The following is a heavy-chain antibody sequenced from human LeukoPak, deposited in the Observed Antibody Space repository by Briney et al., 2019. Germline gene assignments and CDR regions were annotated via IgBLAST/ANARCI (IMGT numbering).Heavy chain of an antibody. V-gene: IGHV3-23*01. Sequence: GGSLRLSCAASGFTFSSYGMSWVREAPGKGLEWVSAISGSGGTTYYADSVKGRFTISRDNSKNTLFLQMNSLRAEDTAVYYCATRSGYSSGWYVYWGQGTLVTVSS. J-gene: IGHJ4*02. CDR3: ATRSGYSSGWYVY. CDR1: GFTFSSYG. CDR2: ISGSGGTT. D-gene: IGHD6-19*01.